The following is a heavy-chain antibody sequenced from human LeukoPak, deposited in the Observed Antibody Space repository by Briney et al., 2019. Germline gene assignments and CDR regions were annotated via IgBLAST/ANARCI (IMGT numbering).Heavy chain of an antibody. CDR2: INSDGRST. V-gene: IGHV3-74*01. D-gene: IGHD3-10*01. J-gene: IGHJ4*02. CDR1: GFTFDDYA. CDR3: ARGARGSGTASDY. Sequence: GGSLRLSCAASGFTFDDYAMHWVRQAPGKGLEWVSRINSDGRSTNYADSVKRRFTISRDNAKNTLHLQMNSLRAEDTAVYYCARGARGSGTASDYWGQGTLVTVSS.